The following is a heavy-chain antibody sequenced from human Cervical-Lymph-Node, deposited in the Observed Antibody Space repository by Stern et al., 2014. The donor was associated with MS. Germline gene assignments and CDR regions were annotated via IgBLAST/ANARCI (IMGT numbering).Heavy chain of an antibody. CDR2: ISYDGSNK. V-gene: IGHV3-30*18. CDR3: AKASYDSSGYSHFEY. D-gene: IGHD3-22*01. Sequence: QLVQSGGGVVQPGRSLRLSCAASGFTFSSYGMHWVRQAPGKGLEWVAVISYDGSNKYYADSVKGRFTISRDNSKNTLYLQMNSLRAEDTAVYYCAKASYDSSGYSHFEYWGQGTLVTVSS. CDR1: GFTFSSYG. J-gene: IGHJ4*02.